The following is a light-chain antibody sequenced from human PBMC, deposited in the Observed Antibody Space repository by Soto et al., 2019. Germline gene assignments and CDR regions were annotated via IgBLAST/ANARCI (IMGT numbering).Light chain of an antibody. CDR3: QQYGGSPRVT. Sequence: EIVLTQSPGTLSLSPGERATLSCRASQSVSDNYLAWYQQKPGQAPRLLIYGASSRATGIPDRFSGSGSGTDLPLTISRLEPEDLAVYYCQQYGGSPRVTFGGGTQVEIK. CDR2: GAS. J-gene: IGKJ4*01. CDR1: QSVSDNY. V-gene: IGKV3-20*01.